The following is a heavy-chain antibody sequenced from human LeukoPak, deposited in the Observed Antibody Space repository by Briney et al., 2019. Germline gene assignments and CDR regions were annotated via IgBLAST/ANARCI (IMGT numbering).Heavy chain of an antibody. V-gene: IGHV4-61*02. CDR2: IYTSGST. D-gene: IGHD3-22*01. J-gene: IGHJ3*02. Sequence: SHTLSLTCTVSGGSISSGSYYWSWIRQPAGKGLEWIGRIYTSGSTNYNPSLKSRVTISVDTSKNQFSLKLSSVTAADTAVYYCAKGTMTDAFDIWGQGTMVTVSS. CDR3: AKGTMTDAFDI. CDR1: GGSISSGSYY.